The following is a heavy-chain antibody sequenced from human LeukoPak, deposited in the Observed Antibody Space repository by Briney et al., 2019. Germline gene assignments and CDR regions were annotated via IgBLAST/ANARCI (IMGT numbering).Heavy chain of an antibody. Sequence: GGSLRLSCAAPGFTVSSNYMSWVRQAPGKGLEWVSVIYSGGSTYYADSVKGRFTISRDNSKNTLYLQMNSLRAEDTAVYYCARGSVVPAAMGYYGMDVWGQGTTVTVSS. CDR1: GFTVSSNY. CDR2: IYSGGST. V-gene: IGHV3-53*01. D-gene: IGHD2-2*01. J-gene: IGHJ6*02. CDR3: ARGSVVPAAMGYYGMDV.